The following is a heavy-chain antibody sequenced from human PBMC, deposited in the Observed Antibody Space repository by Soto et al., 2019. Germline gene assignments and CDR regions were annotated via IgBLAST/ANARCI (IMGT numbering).Heavy chain of an antibody. J-gene: IGHJ4*02. D-gene: IGHD2-2*01. CDR3: AIYHLELFRFDY. CDR2: INPSGDST. V-gene: IGHV1-46*01. Sequence: ASVKVSCKAFGYTFTSYYMHWVRQAPGQGLEWMGIINPSGDSTTYAQKFQGRVTMTRDTSTSTVYMELRSLRSDDTAMYFCAIYHLELFRFDYWGQGTLVTVSS. CDR1: GYTFTSYY.